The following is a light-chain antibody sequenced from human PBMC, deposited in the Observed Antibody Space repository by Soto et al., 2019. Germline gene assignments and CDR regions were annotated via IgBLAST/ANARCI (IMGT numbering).Light chain of an antibody. V-gene: IGLV1-47*02. CDR3: ASWDDSLRAVV. CDR1: TSNIGGSNA. CDR2: HNS. J-gene: IGLJ2*01. Sequence: QSVLTQPPSVSGTPGQSVAISCSGSTSNIGGSNAVYWYQHVPGTAPKLLIHHNSLRPSGVPDRFSGSKFGTSGSLAISGLQADDEADYYCASWDDSLRAVVFGGGTKVTVL.